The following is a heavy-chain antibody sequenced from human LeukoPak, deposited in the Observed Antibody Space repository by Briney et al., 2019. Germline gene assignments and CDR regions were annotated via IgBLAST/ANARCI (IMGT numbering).Heavy chain of an antibody. D-gene: IGHD1-26*01. CDR2: IFYSGST. CDR1: GASFSGYY. J-gene: IGHJ4*02. Sequence: RSSETLSLTCTVSGASFSGYYWGWIRQPPGKGLEWIGYIFYSGSTNYNASLKSRVAISLDTSKKQFSLKLSFVTAADTAVYYCARLPKVAATNDYWGQGTLVTVSS. V-gene: IGHV4-59*08. CDR3: ARLPKVAATNDY.